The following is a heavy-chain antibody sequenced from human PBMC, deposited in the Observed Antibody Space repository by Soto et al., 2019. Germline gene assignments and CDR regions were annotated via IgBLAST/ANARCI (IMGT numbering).Heavy chain of an antibody. V-gene: IGHV1-69*01. J-gene: IGHJ6*02. D-gene: IGHD4-17*01. Sequence: QVQLVQSGAEVKKPGSSVKVSCKASGGTFSSYAISWVRQAPGQGLEWMGGIIPIFGTANYAQKFQGRVTITADESTSTAYMELSSLRSEDTAVYYCARGAAKVTNYYYYGMDVWGQGTTVTVSS. CDR2: IIPIFGTA. CDR3: ARGAAKVTNYYYYGMDV. CDR1: GGTFSSYA.